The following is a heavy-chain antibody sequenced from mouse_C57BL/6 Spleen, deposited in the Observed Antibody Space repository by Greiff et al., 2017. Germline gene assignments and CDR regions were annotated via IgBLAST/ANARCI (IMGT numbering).Heavy chain of an antibody. CDR2: IYPGSGST. CDR3: AINWDYFDY. D-gene: IGHD4-1*01. CDR1: GYTFTSYW. Sequence: VKLQQPGAELVKPGASVTMSCKASGYTFTSYWITWVKQRPGQGLEWIGDIYPGSGSTNYNEKFKSKATLTVDTSSSTAYMQLSSLTSEDSAVYYCAINWDYFDYWGQGTTLTVSS. J-gene: IGHJ2*01. V-gene: IGHV1-55*01.